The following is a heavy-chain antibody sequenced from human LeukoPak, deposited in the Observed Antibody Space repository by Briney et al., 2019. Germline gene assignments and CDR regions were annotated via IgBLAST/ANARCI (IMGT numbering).Heavy chain of an antibody. CDR3: AKGNGYSYGRYYFDY. J-gene: IGHJ4*02. CDR1: GFTFSSYA. CDR2: ITASGGNT. Sequence: GGSLRLSCAASGFTFSSYAMVWVRQAPGKGLEWVSAITASGGNTYYADSVKGRFTISRDNSKNTLHLQVNSLRAEDTAVYYCAKGNGYSYGRYYFDYWGQGTLVTVSS. V-gene: IGHV3-23*01. D-gene: IGHD5-18*01.